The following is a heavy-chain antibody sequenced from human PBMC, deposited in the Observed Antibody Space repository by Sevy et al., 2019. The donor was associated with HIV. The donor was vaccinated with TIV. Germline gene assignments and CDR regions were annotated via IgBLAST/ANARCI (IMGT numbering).Heavy chain of an antibody. J-gene: IGHJ4*02. Sequence: GGSLRLSCTASGFILGDYAMHWVRQAPGKGLEWVAVSSYDGGNIYYEDSVQGRFTVSRDNSKNTLDLQMNSLRPEDTAMYYCARDFYEFGDPRGLDYWGQGVLVTVSS. CDR1: GFILGDYA. CDR3: ARDFYEFGDPRGLDY. V-gene: IGHV3-30-3*01. D-gene: IGHD4-17*01. CDR2: SSYDGGNI.